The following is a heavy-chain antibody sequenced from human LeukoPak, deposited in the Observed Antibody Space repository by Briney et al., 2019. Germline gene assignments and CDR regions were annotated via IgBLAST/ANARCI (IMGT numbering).Heavy chain of an antibody. D-gene: IGHD3-10*01. V-gene: IGHV3-48*01. J-gene: IGHJ4*01. Sequence: GGSLRLSCAASGFTFSSYSMNWVRQAPGKGLEWVSYISSSSSTIYYADSVKGRFTISRDNAKNSLYLQMNSLRAEDTAVYYCARAGGSGTVDYWGHGTLVTVSS. CDR2: ISSSSSTI. CDR3: ARAGGSGTVDY. CDR1: GFTFSSYS.